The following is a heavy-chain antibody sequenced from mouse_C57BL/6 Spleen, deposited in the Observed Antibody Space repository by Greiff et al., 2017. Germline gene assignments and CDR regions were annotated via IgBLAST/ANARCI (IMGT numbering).Heavy chain of an antibody. J-gene: IGHJ4*01. CDR1: GFTFSDYY. D-gene: IGHD1-1*01. CDR2: INYDGSST. V-gene: IGHV5-16*01. Sequence: EVKLVESEGGLVQPGSSMKLSCTASGFTFSDYYVAWVRQVPEKGLEWVANINYDGSSTYYLDSLKNRFILSRDNAKNILYLQMSSLKSEDTATYYCARDKGSSMDYWGQGTSVTVAS. CDR3: ARDKGSSMDY.